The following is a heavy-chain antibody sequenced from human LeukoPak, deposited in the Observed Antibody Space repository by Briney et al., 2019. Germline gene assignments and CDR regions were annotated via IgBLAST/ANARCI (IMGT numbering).Heavy chain of an antibody. V-gene: IGHV3-23*01. CDR2: ISGSSGLT. CDR1: GFTFSNRA. J-gene: IGHJ4*02. CDR3: ARRGESTTYGDYRFDY. Sequence: GGSLRLSCAASGFTFSNRAMSWVRQAPGRGLEWVSGISGSSGLTYYADSVKGRFTISRDNSKNTLFLQMNSLRAEDTAVYYCARRGESTTYGDYRFDYWGQGTLVTVSS. D-gene: IGHD4-17*01.